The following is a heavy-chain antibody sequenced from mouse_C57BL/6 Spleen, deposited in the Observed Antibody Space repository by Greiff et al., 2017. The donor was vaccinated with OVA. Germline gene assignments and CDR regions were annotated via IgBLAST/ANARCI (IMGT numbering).Heavy chain of an antibody. CDR1: GYTFTSYW. V-gene: IGHV1-50*01. D-gene: IGHD2-2*01. CDR2: IDPSDSYT. Sequence: VQLQQPGAELVKPGASVKLSCKASGYTFTSYWMQWVKQRPGQGLEWIGEIDPSDSYTNYNQKFKGKATLTVDTSSSTAYMQLSSLTSEDSAVYYCARRGGYDVFAYWGQGTLVTVSA. CDR3: ARRGGYDVFAY. J-gene: IGHJ3*01.